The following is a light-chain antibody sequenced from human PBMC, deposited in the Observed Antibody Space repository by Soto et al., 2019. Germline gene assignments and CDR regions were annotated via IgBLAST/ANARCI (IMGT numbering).Light chain of an antibody. V-gene: IGKV3-20*01. Sequence: EIVLTQSPGTLSLSPGDRATLSRRASQTLRSGYLAWYQHKPGQAPRLLIYDVSSRTTGIPDRFRGSGSGTDFTLTISRLETEDFAVYYCQQYGSSPRAFGQGTKVDIK. CDR1: QTLRSGY. CDR3: QQYGSSPRA. J-gene: IGKJ1*01. CDR2: DVS.